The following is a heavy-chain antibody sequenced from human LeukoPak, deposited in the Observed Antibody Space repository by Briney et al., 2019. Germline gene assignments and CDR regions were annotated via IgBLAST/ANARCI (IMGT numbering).Heavy chain of an antibody. J-gene: IGHJ4*02. V-gene: IGHV3-23*01. CDR3: AKEREQWLVLGVVVY. CDR1: GFTFSSYA. Sequence: PGGSLRLSCAASGFTFSSYAMSWVRQAPGKGLEWVSAISGSGGSTYYADSVKGRFTISRDNSKDTLYLQMNSLRAEDTAVYYCAKEREQWLVLGVVVYWGQGTLVTVSS. D-gene: IGHD6-19*01. CDR2: ISGSGGST.